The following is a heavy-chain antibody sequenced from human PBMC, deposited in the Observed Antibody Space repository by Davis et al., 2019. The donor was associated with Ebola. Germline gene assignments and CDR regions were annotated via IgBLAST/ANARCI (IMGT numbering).Heavy chain of an antibody. Sequence: GESLKISCSASGFTFSNFAMHWVRQAPGKGLKYVSAISSSGGSTYYADSVKGRFTISRDSSKNTLHLQMSSLRVEDIAVYYCVKGSGSYFNYYGMDVWGQGTTVTVSS. CDR1: GFTFSNFA. J-gene: IGHJ6*02. D-gene: IGHD3-10*01. CDR3: VKGSGSYFNYYGMDV. V-gene: IGHV3-64D*06. CDR2: ISSSGGST.